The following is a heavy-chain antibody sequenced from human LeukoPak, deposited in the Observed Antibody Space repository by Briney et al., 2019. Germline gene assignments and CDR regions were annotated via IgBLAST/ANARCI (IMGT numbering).Heavy chain of an antibody. CDR1: GFTFIDYD. CDR2: IGIRADT. V-gene: IGHV3-13*01. J-gene: IGHJ4*02. CDR3: ARGGIQVSGIDEFDY. Sequence: PGGSLRLSCAASGFTFIDYDMHWVRQVIGKGLEWVSAIGIRADTHYSGSVKGRFTISRENAESSLYLQMNSLRAEDTAVYYCARGGIQVSGIDEFDYWGQGTLVTVPS. D-gene: IGHD6-19*01.